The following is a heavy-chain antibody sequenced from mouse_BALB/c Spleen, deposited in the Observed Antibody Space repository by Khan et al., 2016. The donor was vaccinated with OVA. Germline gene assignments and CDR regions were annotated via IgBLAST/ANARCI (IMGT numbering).Heavy chain of an antibody. Sequence: QVQLQQSGAELARPGASVKMSCKASGYTFTGYSMHWIKQRPGQGLEWIGYISPSNAYTNYNQKFKDKATLTADKSSSTAYMQLSSLTSEDSAVYYCAWDVHYYGSRGALDYLGQGTSVTVSS. V-gene: IGHV1-4*01. CDR1: GYTFTGYS. CDR2: ISPSNAYT. D-gene: IGHD1-1*01. J-gene: IGHJ4*01. CDR3: AWDVHYYGSRGALDY.